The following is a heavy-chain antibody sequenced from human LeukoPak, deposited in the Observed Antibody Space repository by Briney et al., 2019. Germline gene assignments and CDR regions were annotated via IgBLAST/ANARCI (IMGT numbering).Heavy chain of an antibody. J-gene: IGHJ3*02. CDR1: SGSINNYY. V-gene: IGHV4-59*08. D-gene: IGHD3-9*01. Sequence: SETLSLTCTVSSGSINNYYWSWIRQTPGKGLEWIGYILSSGSTNYNPSLKSRVTISVDTSKNQFSLKLNSVNAADTAVYYCARRNILTEGETFDIWGQGTMVTVSS. CDR2: ILSSGST. CDR3: ARRNILTEGETFDI.